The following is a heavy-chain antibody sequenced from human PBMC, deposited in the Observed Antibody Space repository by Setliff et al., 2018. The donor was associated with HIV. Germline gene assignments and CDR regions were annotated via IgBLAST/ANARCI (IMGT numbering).Heavy chain of an antibody. V-gene: IGHV1-18*01. CDR1: GYTFTTSG. D-gene: IGHD1-1*01. CDR2: IGTYNGDT. J-gene: IGHJ4*02. CDR3: ARAIQLETFDF. Sequence: ASVKVSCKASGYTFTTSGVXXFRQAPGQGLEWMGWIGTYNGDTKFAQRFQGRVTMATDTSASTAYMELRRLKSDAPAGYFFARAIQLETFDFWGQGTLVTVPQ.